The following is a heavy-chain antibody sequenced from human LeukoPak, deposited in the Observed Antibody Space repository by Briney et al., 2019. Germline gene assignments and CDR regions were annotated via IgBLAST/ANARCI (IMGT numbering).Heavy chain of an antibody. J-gene: IGHJ4*02. CDR2: ISSSSNTI. V-gene: IGHV3-48*02. CDR1: GFTFSNHG. D-gene: IGHD2-21*02. Sequence: GGSLRLSCAVSGFTFSNHGMNWVRQAPGKGLEWVSYISSSSNTIYYADSVKGRFTISRDNAKNSLFLQMNSLRDEDTSVYYCARAVTVVTRGGLVFDYWGQGTLVTVSS. CDR3: ARAVTVVTRGGLVFDY.